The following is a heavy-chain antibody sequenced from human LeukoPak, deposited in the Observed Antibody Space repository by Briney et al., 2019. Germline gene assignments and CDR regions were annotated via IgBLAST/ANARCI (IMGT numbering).Heavy chain of an antibody. J-gene: IGHJ4*02. CDR1: GGSISSSSYY. CDR3: ARHRPGGYSYGSIDY. V-gene: IGHV4-39*01. Sequence: SETLSLTCTVSGGSISSSSYYWGWIRQPPGKGLEWIGSIYYSGSTNYNPSLKSRVTISVDTSKNQFSLKLSSVTAADTAVYYCARHRPGGYSYGSIDYWGQGTLVTVSS. D-gene: IGHD5-18*01. CDR2: IYYSGST.